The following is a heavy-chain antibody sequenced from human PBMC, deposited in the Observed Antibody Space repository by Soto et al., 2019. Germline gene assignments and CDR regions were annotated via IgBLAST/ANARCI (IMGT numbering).Heavy chain of an antibody. CDR1: GFTFSSYG. J-gene: IGHJ4*02. V-gene: IGHV3-7*03. D-gene: IGHD3-9*01. CDR3: VRDSGCEILTGGQHFDS. CDR2: IKDDGSEK. Sequence: GGSLRLSCAASGFTFSSYGMHWVRQAPGKGLEWVAMIKDDGSEKYYVDSVKGRFTISRDNADNSLYLQMDSLRVEDAAVYYCVRDSGCEILTGGQHFDSWGQGTLVTVSS.